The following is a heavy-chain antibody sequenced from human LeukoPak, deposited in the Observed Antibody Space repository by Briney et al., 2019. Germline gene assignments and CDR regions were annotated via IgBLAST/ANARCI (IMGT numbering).Heavy chain of an antibody. D-gene: IGHD3-22*01. CDR2: INHSGST. J-gene: IGHJ4*02. Sequence: PSETLSLTCAVYGGSFSGYYWSWIRQPPGKGLEWIGEINHSGSTNYNPSLKSRVTISVDTSKNQFSLKLSSVTAADTAVYYCARGGRGYYDSSGYYYYWGQGTLVTVSS. CDR1: GGSFSGYY. V-gene: IGHV4-34*01. CDR3: ARGGRGYYDSSGYYYY.